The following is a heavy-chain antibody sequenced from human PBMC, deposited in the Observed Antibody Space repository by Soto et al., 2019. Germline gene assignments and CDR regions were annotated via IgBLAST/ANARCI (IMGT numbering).Heavy chain of an antibody. Sequence: EVQLLESGGGLVQPGGSLRLSCAASGFTFSSYAMSWVRQAPGKGLEWVSAISGSGGSTYYADSVKGRFTISRDNAKNSLYLQMNSLRAEDTAVYYCARVRGYSYGYDYWGQGTLVTVSS. D-gene: IGHD5-18*01. CDR1: GFTFSSYA. J-gene: IGHJ4*02. V-gene: IGHV3-23*01. CDR3: ARVRGYSYGYDY. CDR2: ISGSGGST.